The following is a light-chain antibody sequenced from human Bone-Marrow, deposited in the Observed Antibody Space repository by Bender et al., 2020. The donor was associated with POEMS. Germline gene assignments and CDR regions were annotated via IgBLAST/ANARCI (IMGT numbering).Light chain of an antibody. CDR2: AVN. J-gene: IGLJ2*01. Sequence: QSALTQPASVSGSPGQSITISCTGASSDVGGYNYVSWYQQHPGTAPKLIISAVNKRPSGVSNRFSGSKSDNTASLTISGLKTEDEADYYCQSYDSTNQVVFGGGTKLTVL. CDR1: SSDVGGYNY. V-gene: IGLV2-14*01. CDR3: QSYDSTNQVV.